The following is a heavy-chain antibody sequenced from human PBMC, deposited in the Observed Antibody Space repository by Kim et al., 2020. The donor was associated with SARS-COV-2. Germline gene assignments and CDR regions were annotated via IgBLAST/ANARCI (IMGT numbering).Heavy chain of an antibody. CDR2: ISNDGHSK. J-gene: IGHJ3*02. D-gene: IGHD2-15*01. CDR3: VREGSGAFDI. V-gene: IGHV3-30-3*01. CDR1: GFTSSSYP. Sequence: GSLRLSCAASGFTSSSYPMHWVRQAPGKGLEWVAVISNDGHSKFYADSVRGRFTISRDITKNTLYLQVNSLRAEDTAVYYCVREGSGAFDIWGQGTMVTVSS.